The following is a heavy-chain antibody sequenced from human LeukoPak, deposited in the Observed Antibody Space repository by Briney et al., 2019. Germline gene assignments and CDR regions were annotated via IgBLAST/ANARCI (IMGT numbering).Heavy chain of an antibody. CDR1: GFIFSSHA. Sequence: GGSLRLSCAASGFIFSSHAMSWVRQAPGEGLEWVSTISGGGDEIFYADSVKGRFTISRDSSKNTLFLQMNSLRAEDTAVYYCVRRKANWGFFDYWGQGTLVTVSS. D-gene: IGHD7-27*01. V-gene: IGHV3-23*01. J-gene: IGHJ4*02. CDR2: ISGGGDEI. CDR3: VRRKANWGFFDY.